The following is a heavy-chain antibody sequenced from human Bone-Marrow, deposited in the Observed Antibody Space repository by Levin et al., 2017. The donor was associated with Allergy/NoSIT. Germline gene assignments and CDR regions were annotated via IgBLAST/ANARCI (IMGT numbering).Heavy chain of an antibody. CDR3: AHRDRAGYRSGWETFYLDS. CDR1: GFSLSTSPVG. J-gene: IGHJ4*02. Sequence: SGPTLMKPTQTLSLTCTFSGFSLSTSPVGVGWIRQPPGKALEWLAVIYWDDDKRYTPSLRSRLTISKDTSKNQVVLTMTNMDPVDTATYYCAHRDRAGYRSGWETFYLDSWGQGILVTVSS. V-gene: IGHV2-5*02. D-gene: IGHD2-15*01. CDR2: IYWDDDK.